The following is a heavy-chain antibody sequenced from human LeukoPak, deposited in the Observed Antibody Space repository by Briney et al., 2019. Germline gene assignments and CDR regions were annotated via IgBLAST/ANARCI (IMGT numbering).Heavy chain of an antibody. V-gene: IGHV5-51*01. CDR3: ASPSSSWYSGAFDI. D-gene: IGHD6-13*01. Sequence: GESLKISCKGSGYSFTSYWIGWVRQMPGKGLGWLGIIYPGDSDTRYSPSFQGQVTISADKSISTAYLQWSSLKASDTAMYYCASPSSSWYSGAFDIRGQGTMVTVSS. CDR1: GYSFTSYW. J-gene: IGHJ3*02. CDR2: IYPGDSDT.